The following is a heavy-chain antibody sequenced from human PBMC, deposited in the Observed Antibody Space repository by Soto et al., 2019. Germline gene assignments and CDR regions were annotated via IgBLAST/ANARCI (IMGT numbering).Heavy chain of an antibody. CDR2: ISYDGSNK. CDR3: ARGVAGATYYYYGMDV. V-gene: IGHV3-30-3*01. CDR1: GFTFSGYA. D-gene: IGHD1-26*01. J-gene: IGHJ6*02. Sequence: GESLKISCAASGFTFSGYAMHWVRQAPGKGLEWVAVISYDGSNKYYADSVKGRFTISRDNSKNTLYLQMNSLRAEDTAVYYCARGVAGATYYYYGMDVWGQGTTVTVSS.